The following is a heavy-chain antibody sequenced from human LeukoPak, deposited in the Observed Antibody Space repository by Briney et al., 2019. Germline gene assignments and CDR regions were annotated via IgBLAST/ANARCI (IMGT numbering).Heavy chain of an antibody. CDR1: GGSFSVYY. Sequence: SETLSLTCAVYGGSFSVYYWTWIRQTPAKGLEWIGEIIEKGNANYNPSLKSRVTIDLDTSKNQFSLKLTSMTAADTALYYCARGYYPPRWYFDLWGRGTLVTVSS. CDR2: IIEKGNA. J-gene: IGHJ2*01. D-gene: IGHD3-10*01. CDR3: ARGYYPPRWYFDL. V-gene: IGHV4-34*01.